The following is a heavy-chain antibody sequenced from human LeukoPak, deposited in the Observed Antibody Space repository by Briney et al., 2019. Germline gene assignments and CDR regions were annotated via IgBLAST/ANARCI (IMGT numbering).Heavy chain of an antibody. CDR1: GGTFSSYA. CDR3: AASIAAAGRDPYYFDY. Sequence: SVKVSCKASGGTFSSYAISWVRQAPGQGLEWMGRIIPILGIANYAQKFQGRVTITADKSTSTAYMELSSLRSEDTAVYYCAASIAAAGRDPYYFDYWGQGTLVTVSS. CDR2: IIPILGIA. D-gene: IGHD6-13*01. V-gene: IGHV1-69*04. J-gene: IGHJ4*02.